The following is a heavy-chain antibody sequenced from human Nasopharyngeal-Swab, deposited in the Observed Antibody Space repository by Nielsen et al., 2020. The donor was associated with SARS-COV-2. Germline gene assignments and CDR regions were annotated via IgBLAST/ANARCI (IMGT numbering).Heavy chain of an antibody. D-gene: IGHD1-1*01. Sequence: GESLKIPCAASGFNFSDLYMRWVRQAPGKGLEWISYISSASSHTKYADSVKGRFTISRDNSKNSLSLQMNSLRAEDTAVYYCVRLSSGWNEDYFDYWGQGSLVTVSS. J-gene: IGHJ4*02. V-gene: IGHV3-11*06. CDR3: VRLSSGWNEDYFDY. CDR2: ISSASSHT. CDR1: GFNFSDLY.